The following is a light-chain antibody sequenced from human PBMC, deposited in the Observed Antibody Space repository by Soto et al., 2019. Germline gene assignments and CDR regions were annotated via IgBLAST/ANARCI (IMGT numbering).Light chain of an antibody. CDR3: SSYTSSSTYV. Sequence: QSALTQPASVSGSPGQSITLSCTGTSSDVGSYNYVSWYQQHPDKAPKLMIYEVSNRPSGVSNRFSGSKSGNTASLTISGLQAEDEADYYCSSYTSSSTYVFGTGTKVTVL. J-gene: IGLJ1*01. CDR1: SSDVGSYNY. CDR2: EVS. V-gene: IGLV2-14*01.